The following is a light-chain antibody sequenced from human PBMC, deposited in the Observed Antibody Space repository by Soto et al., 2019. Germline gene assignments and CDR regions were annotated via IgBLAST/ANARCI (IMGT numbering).Light chain of an antibody. V-gene: IGLV3-21*02. Sequence: SYELTQPPSMSVAPGQTASVTCGGDLIGSNSVHWYKQKPGQAPVLVVYDDIERPSGIPERFSGSNSGNTSTLSITRVEAGDESDDYCKVWDSSNAHPIVGGGTQLTV. CDR1: LIGSNS. CDR2: DDI. CDR3: KVWDSSNAHPI. J-gene: IGLJ2*01.